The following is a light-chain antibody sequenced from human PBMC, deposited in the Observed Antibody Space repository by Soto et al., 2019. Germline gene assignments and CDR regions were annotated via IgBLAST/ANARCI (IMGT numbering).Light chain of an antibody. CDR3: QQYFNYPLT. Sequence: AIRMTQSPSSFSASPGDRVTITCRASQSISSHLAWYQVKPGKAPRLLIYTASYMESGVPLSFSGSGSGTPFTLTISSLKSEDFSFYYCQQYFNYPLTFGGRTKVEIK. V-gene: IGKV1-8*01. CDR1: QSISSH. CDR2: TAS. J-gene: IGKJ4*01.